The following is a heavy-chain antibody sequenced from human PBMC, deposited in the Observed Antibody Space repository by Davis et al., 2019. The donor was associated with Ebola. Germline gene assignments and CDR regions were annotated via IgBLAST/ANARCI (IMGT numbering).Heavy chain of an antibody. Sequence: GGSLRLSCAAFGFTFSSNWMHWVRQAPGKGLEWVAVISYDGSNKYYADSVKGRFTISRDNSKNTLYLQMNSLRAEDTAVYYCARVNTDIVVVVAAMDVWGQGTTVTVSS. J-gene: IGHJ6*02. CDR2: ISYDGSNK. CDR1: GFTFSSNW. D-gene: IGHD2-15*01. V-gene: IGHV3-30-3*01. CDR3: ARVNTDIVVVVAAMDV.